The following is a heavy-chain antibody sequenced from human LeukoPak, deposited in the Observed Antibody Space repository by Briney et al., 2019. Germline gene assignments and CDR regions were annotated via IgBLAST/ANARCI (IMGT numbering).Heavy chain of an antibody. CDR1: GFTISSHY. CDR2: IHSGGST. CDR3: ARDRDCSRTSCYNAFDI. J-gene: IGHJ3*02. D-gene: IGHD2-2*02. V-gene: IGHV3-66*01. Sequence: GGSLRLSCSVSGFTISSHYMAWVRQVPGKGPEWVSLIHSGGSTYYADSVKGRFTISRDNSKNTLFLQMNSLKPEDTAVYYCARDRDCSRTSCYNAFDIWGQGTMVTVSS.